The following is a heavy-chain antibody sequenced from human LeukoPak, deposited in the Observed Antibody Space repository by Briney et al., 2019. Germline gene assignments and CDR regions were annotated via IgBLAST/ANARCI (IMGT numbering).Heavy chain of an antibody. CDR2: ISSSSSYI. CDR1: GFTFSSYS. V-gene: IGHV3-21*01. D-gene: IGHD6-6*01. Sequence: GGSLRLSCAASGFTFSSYSMNWVRQAPGKGLEWVSSISSSSSYIYFADSVKGRFTISRDNAKNSLYLQMNSLRAGDTAVYYCAGEYSSSSSYYGMDVWGQGTTVTVSS. J-gene: IGHJ6*02. CDR3: AGEYSSSSSYYGMDV.